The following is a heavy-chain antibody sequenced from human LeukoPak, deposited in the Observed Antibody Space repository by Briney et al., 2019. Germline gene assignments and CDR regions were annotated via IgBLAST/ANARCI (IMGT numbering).Heavy chain of an antibody. CDR3: AGCYRYYYYYMDV. D-gene: IGHD4/OR15-4a*01. CDR1: GGSISSSSYY. Sequence: SETLSLTCTVSGGSISSSSYYWGWIRQPPGKGLEWIGSIYYSGSTHYNPSLKSRVTISVDTSKNQFSLKLSSVTAADTAVYYCAGCYRYYYYYMDVWGKGTTVTVSS. CDR2: IYYSGST. V-gene: IGHV4-39*07. J-gene: IGHJ6*03.